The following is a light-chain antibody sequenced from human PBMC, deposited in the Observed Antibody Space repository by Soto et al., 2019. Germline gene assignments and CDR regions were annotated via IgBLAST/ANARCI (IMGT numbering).Light chain of an antibody. CDR1: SSDVGGYNY. J-gene: IGLJ1*01. V-gene: IGLV2-14*01. CDR3: SSYTSSSTLGV. Sequence: QSVLTQPASVSGFPGQSMTISCTGTSSDVGGYNYVSWYQQHPGKAPKLMIYEVSNRPSGVSNRFSGSKSGNTASLTISGLQAEDEADYYCSSYTSSSTLGVFGTGTKVTVL. CDR2: EVS.